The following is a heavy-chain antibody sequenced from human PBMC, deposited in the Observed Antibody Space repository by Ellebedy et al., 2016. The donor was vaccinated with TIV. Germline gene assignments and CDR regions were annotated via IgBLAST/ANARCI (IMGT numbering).Heavy chain of an antibody. CDR1: GFTVSSNY. CDR2: IYYDGSA. D-gene: IGHD3-10*01. Sequence: PGGSLRLSCAASGFTVSSNYMSWVRQAPGKGLEWVSVIYYDGSAFYANSVKGRFTISTHNSRNTLYLQMTNLRTEDTAVYYFAKGSFPFGDKSERIYSFQYWGQGTLVTVSS. CDR3: AKGSFPFGDKSERIYSFQY. V-gene: IGHV3-53*04. J-gene: IGHJ4*02.